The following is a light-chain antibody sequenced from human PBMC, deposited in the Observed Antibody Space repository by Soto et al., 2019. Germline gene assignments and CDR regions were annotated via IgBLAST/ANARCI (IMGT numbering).Light chain of an antibody. Sequence: EIVLTQSPGTLSLSPGEGATLSCRSSQYIASSYLAWYQQRRGQAPRLLIYGASSRATGIPDRFSGHGSGTDFTLTISRLEPEDFAVYYCQQYGGSPYTFGLGTKVDIK. CDR1: QYIASSY. CDR3: QQYGGSPYT. CDR2: GAS. V-gene: IGKV3-20*01. J-gene: IGKJ2*01.